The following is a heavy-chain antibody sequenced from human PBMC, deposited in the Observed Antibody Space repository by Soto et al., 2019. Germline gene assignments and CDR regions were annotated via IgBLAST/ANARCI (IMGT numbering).Heavy chain of an antibody. D-gene: IGHD3-10*01. J-gene: IGHJ4*02. CDR1: GFTFSSYA. Sequence: EVQLSESGGGLVQPGGSLRLSCAASGFTFSSYAMSWVRQAPGKGLAWVSAISGGGGSTYYADSVKGRFTISRDNSKNTLYLQMTSLRAEDTAIYYCAKEGRTRGGGYFDFWGQGTLVTVSS. CDR3: AKEGRTRGGGYFDF. V-gene: IGHV3-23*01. CDR2: ISGGGGST.